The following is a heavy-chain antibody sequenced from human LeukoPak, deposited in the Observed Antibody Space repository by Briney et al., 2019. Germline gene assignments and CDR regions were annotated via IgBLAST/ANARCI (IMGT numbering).Heavy chain of an antibody. CDR2: IRYDGSNK. CDR3: ARVTRPRGENYYYYMDV. J-gene: IGHJ6*03. Sequence: PRGSLRLSCAASGFTFSSYGMHWVRQAPGKGLEWVAFIRYDGSNKYYADSVKGRFTISRDNAKNSLYLQMNSLRAEDTAVYYCARVTRPRGENYYYYMDVWGKGTTVTVSS. CDR1: GFTFSSYG. V-gene: IGHV3-30*02. D-gene: IGHD3-16*01.